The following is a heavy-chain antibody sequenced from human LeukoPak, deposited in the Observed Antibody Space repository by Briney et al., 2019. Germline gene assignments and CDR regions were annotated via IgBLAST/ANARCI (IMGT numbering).Heavy chain of an antibody. CDR3: AKGIQVSTGGGFDY. V-gene: IGHV3-30*18. D-gene: IGHD5-18*01. J-gene: IGHJ4*02. Sequence: GGSLRLSCAASGFTFSNYAMHWVRQTPGKGLVWVAIISYDGNNKYYADSVKGRFTISRDNSKNTLYLQMNSLRAEDTAVYYCAKGIQVSTGGGFDYWGQGTLVTVSS. CDR1: GFTFSNYA. CDR2: ISYDGNNK.